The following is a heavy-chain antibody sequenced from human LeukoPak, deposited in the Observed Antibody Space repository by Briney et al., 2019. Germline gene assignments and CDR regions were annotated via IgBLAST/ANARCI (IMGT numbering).Heavy chain of an antibody. CDR2: VYYSGST. D-gene: IGHD1-26*01. J-gene: IGHJ4*02. V-gene: IGHV4-61*08. CDR1: GGSVSSGAYY. CDR3: ARERSGTTRYFDY. Sequence: SETLSLTCTVSGGSVSSGAYYWTWIRQPPGKGLEWIGYVYYSGSTNYSPSFKSRVTVSVGTSKNQFSLKLSSVTAADTAMYFCARERSGTTRYFDYWGQGTLVTVSS.